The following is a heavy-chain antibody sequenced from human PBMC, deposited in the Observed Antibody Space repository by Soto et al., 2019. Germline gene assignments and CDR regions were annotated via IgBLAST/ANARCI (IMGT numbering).Heavy chain of an antibody. D-gene: IGHD2-8*01. CDR3: ATDPGSGGYCTNGVCPYYFDY. CDR1: GFTFSSYA. CDR2: ISSGGGGT. J-gene: IGHJ4*02. Sequence: SLRLSCAASGFTFSSYAMSWVRQAPGKGLEWVSAISSGGGGTYYADSVKGRFTISRDNSKNTLYLQMNSLRAEDTAVYYCATDPGSGGYCTNGVCPYYFDYWGQGTLVTVSS. V-gene: IGHV3-23*01.